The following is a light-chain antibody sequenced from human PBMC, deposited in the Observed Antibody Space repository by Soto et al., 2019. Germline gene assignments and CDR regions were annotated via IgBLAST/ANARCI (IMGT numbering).Light chain of an antibody. J-gene: IGKJ4*01. CDR2: DAS. CDR3: QYRGLWPPGAT. CDR1: QSINNY. V-gene: IGKV3-11*01. Sequence: EIVLTQSPVTLSLSPGERATLSCRASQSINNYLAWYQQKPGQPPMLLIYDASNRATAIPVRFSGSGSGTVFTLTLSSLEPEDSAVYYCQYRGLWPPGATFRGGTKVEIK.